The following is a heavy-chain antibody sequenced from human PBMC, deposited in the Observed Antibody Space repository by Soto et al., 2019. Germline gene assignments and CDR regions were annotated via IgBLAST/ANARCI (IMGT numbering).Heavy chain of an antibody. CDR1: GGTFSSYT. Sequence: QVQLVQSGAEVKKPGSSVKVSCKASGGTFSSYTISWVRQAPGQGLEWMGRIIPILGIANYAQKFQGRVTITADKSTSTAYMELSSLRSEDTAVYYCARDLGYCSGGSCFDYWGHGTLVTVSS. CDR2: IIPILGIA. D-gene: IGHD2-15*01. V-gene: IGHV1-69*08. J-gene: IGHJ5*01. CDR3: ARDLGYCSGGSCFDY.